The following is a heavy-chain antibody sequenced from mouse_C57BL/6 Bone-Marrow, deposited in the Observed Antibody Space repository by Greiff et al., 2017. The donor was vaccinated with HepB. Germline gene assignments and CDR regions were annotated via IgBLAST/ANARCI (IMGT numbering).Heavy chain of an antibody. CDR3: ARGGNYGSPHWYFDV. Sequence: EVKVVESGGGLVKPGGSLKLSCAASGFTFSDYGMHWVRQAPEKGLEWVAYISSGSSTIYYADTVKGRFTISRDNAKNTLFLQMTSLRSEDTAMYYCARGGNYGSPHWYFDVWGTGTTVTVSS. V-gene: IGHV5-17*01. D-gene: IGHD1-1*01. J-gene: IGHJ1*03. CDR1: GFTFSDYG. CDR2: ISSGSSTI.